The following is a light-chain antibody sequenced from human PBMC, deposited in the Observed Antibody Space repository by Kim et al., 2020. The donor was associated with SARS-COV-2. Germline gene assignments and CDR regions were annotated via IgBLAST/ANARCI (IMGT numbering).Light chain of an antibody. CDR1: KLGAKY. CDR2: QDS. CDR3: QAWDSSTAV. V-gene: IGLV3-1*01. J-gene: IGLJ3*02. Sequence: SYELTQPPSVSVSPGQTASITCSGDKLGAKYACWYQQKPGQSPVLVIYQDSKLPSGIPERFSGSNSGNTATLTISGTQAMDEADYYCQAWDSSTAVFGGGTQLTVL.